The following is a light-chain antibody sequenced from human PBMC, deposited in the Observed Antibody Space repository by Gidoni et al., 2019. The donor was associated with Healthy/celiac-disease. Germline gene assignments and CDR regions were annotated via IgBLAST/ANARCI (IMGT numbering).Light chain of an antibody. CDR3: QQYNNWPYT. J-gene: IGKJ2*01. CDR1: QSGSSN. CDR2: GAS. V-gene: IGKV3-15*01. Sequence: EIVMTQSPATLSVSPGERATLSCRASQSGSSNLAWYQQKPGQAPRLLIYGASTRATGIPARFSGSWSGTEFTLTISILQSEDFAVYYCQQYNNWPYTFGQGTKLEIK.